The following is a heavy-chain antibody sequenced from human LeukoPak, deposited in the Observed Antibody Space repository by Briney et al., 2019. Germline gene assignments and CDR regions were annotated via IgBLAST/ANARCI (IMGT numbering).Heavy chain of an antibody. D-gene: IGHD2-15*01. CDR1: GYTFTSYA. J-gene: IGHJ6*03. V-gene: IGHV7-4-1*02. CDR3: ARGGPRYCSGGSCYSPEGGKIYYYYYYMDV. Sequence: ASVKVSCKASGYTFTSYAMNWVRQAPGQGLEWMGWINTNTGNPTYAQGFTGRFVFSLDTSVSTAYLRISSLKAEDTAVYYCARGGPRYCSGGSCYSPEGGKIYYYYYYMDVWGKGTTVTVSS. CDR2: INTNTGNP.